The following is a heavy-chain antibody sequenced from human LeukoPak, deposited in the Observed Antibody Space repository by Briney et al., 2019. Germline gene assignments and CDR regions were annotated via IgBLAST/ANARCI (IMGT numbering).Heavy chain of an antibody. V-gene: IGHV1-69*06. CDR3: ARWHGDYAFDI. CDR2: ITPIFGTA. CDR1: GGTLSSYT. Sequence: ASVKVSCKASGGTLSSYTISWVRQAPGQGLEWMGGITPIFGTANHAQKFQGRVTITADTSTNTAYMELSSLRSEDMAVYYCARWHGDYAFDIWGQGTMVTVSS. D-gene: IGHD4-17*01. J-gene: IGHJ3*02.